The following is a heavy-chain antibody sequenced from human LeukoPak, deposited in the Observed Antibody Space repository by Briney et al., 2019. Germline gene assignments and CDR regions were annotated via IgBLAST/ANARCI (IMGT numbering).Heavy chain of an antibody. Sequence: PGRSPRLSCAASGFAFSSYGMHWVRQAPGKGLEWVAVIWYDGSNKYYADSVKGRFTISRDNSKNTLYLQMNSLRAEDTAVYYCAKDSVYYDSSPGYWGQGTLVTVSS. CDR3: AKDSVYYDSSPGY. V-gene: IGHV3-33*06. CDR2: IWYDGSNK. CDR1: GFAFSSYG. J-gene: IGHJ4*02. D-gene: IGHD3-22*01.